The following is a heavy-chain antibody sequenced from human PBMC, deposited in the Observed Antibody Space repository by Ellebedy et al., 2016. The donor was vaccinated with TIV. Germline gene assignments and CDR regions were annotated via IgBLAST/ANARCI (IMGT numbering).Heavy chain of an antibody. CDR3: ARSYSGSYYADY. CDR1: GFIFSSFW. V-gene: IGHV3-7*01. D-gene: IGHD1-26*01. CDR2: IKQDGSEE. Sequence: GGSLRLSCAASGFIFSSFWMSWVRQAPGKGLEWVANIKQDGSEENYLGSVKGRFTISRDNVKNSLYLQMNSLRAEDTAVYYCARSYSGSYYADYWGQGTLVTVSS. J-gene: IGHJ4*02.